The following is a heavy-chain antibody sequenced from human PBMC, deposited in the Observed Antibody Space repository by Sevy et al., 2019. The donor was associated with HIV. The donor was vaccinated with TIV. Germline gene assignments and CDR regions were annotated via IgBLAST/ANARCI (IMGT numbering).Heavy chain of an antibody. D-gene: IGHD3-10*01. CDR2: IIPIFGTA. Sequence: ASLKVSCKASGGTFSSYAISWVRQAPGQGLEWMGGIIPIFGTANYAQKFQGRVTITADKSTSTAYMELSSLRSEDTAVYYCARAVYGSGSLMVLDAFDIWGQGTMVTVSS. V-gene: IGHV1-69*06. J-gene: IGHJ3*02. CDR3: ARAVYGSGSLMVLDAFDI. CDR1: GGTFSSYA.